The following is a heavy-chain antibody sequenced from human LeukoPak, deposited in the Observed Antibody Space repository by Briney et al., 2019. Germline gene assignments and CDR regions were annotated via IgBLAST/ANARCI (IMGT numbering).Heavy chain of an antibody. CDR1: GFTFSSYA. CDR3: ARDAYTGVVITLASSY. D-gene: IGHD3-22*01. CDR2: ISYDGSNK. V-gene: IGHV3-30*04. J-gene: IGHJ4*02. Sequence: GGSLRLSCAASGFTFSSYAMHWVRQAPGKGLEWVAVISYDGSNKYYADSVKGRFTISRDNSKNTLYLQMNSLRAEDTAVYYCARDAYTGVVITLASSYWGQGTLVTVSS.